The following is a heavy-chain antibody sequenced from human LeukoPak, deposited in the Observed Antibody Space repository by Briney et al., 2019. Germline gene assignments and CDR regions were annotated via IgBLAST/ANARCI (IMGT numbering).Heavy chain of an antibody. Sequence: ASVKVSCKASGYTFTSYYMHWVRQAPGQGLEWMGIINPSGGSTRYAQKFQDRVTMTRDMSTSTVYMELSSLRSEDTAVYYCASRGGEPAAMPNDAFDMWGQGTMVTVSS. CDR3: ASRGGEPAAMPNDAFDM. J-gene: IGHJ3*02. D-gene: IGHD2-2*01. CDR2: INPSGGST. V-gene: IGHV1-46*01. CDR1: GYTFTSYY.